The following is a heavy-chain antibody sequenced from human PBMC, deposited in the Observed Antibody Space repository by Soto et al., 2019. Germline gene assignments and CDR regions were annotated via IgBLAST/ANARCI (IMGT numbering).Heavy chain of an antibody. CDR3: AREGGTGTRWGDWFDP. V-gene: IGHV1-2*02. CDR2: INPNSGGT. Sequence: QVQLVQSGAEVKKPGASVKVSCKASGYTFTGYYMHWVRQAPGQGLEWMGWINPNSGGTNYAQKFQGRVTLTRETSISTAYMELSRLRSDDTAVYYCAREGGTGTRWGDWFDPWGQGTLVTVSS. J-gene: IGHJ5*02. D-gene: IGHD1-7*01. CDR1: GYTFTGYY.